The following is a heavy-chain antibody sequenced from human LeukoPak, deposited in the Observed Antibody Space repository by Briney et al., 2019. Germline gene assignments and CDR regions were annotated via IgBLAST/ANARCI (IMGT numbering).Heavy chain of an antibody. CDR1: GGSISGYY. V-gene: IGHV4-59*01. CDR3: ARETYGRYFDY. J-gene: IGHJ4*02. CDR2: IYYSGST. Sequence: PSETLSLTCTVSGGSISGYYWSWIRQPPGKGPEWIGYIYYSGSTNYNPSLKSRVTISVDTSKNQFSLKLSSVTAADTAVYYCARETYGRYFDYWGQGTLVTVSS. D-gene: IGHD4-17*01.